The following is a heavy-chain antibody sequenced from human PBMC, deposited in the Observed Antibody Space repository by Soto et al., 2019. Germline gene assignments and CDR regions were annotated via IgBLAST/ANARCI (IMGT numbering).Heavy chain of an antibody. CDR2: IIPIFGTA. V-gene: IGHV1-69*01. J-gene: IGHJ4*02. Sequence: QVQLVQSGAEVKKPGSSVKVSCKASGGTFSSYAISWVRQAPGQGLEWMGGIIPIFGTANYAQKFQGRVTITADESTSTAYMELSSLRSEDTAVYYCASSGGYYDILTGYSTGPDRVSDYWGQGTLVTVSS. CDR3: ASSGGYYDILTGYSTGPDRVSDY. D-gene: IGHD3-9*01. CDR1: GGTFSSYA.